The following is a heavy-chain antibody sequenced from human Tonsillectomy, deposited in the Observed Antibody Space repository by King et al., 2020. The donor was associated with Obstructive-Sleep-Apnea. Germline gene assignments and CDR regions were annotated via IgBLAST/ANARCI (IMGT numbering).Heavy chain of an antibody. CDR2: IDPTDSYT. CDR3: ARHPPYTAIVDFDY. Sequence: VQLVESGAEVKKPGESLRISCKVSGYTFTSYWISWVRQMPGKGLEWMGRIDPTDSYTNYSPSFQGHVTISSDKSISTVYLQWSSLKASDTAIYYCARHPPYTAIVDFDYWGQGTLVTVSS. V-gene: IGHV5-10-1*03. CDR1: GYTFTSYW. J-gene: IGHJ4*02. D-gene: IGHD5-18*01.